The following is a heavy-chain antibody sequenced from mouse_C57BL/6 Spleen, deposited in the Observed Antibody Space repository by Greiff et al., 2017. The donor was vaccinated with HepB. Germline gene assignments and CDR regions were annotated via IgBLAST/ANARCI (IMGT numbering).Heavy chain of an antibody. CDR3: ARVGFGYDYYAMDY. CDR1: GYSITSGYY. Sequence: EVKLMESGPGLVKPSQSLSLTCSVTGYSITSGYYWNWIRQFPGNKLEWMGYISYDGSNNYNPSLKNRISITRDTSKNQFFLKLNSVTTEDTATYYCARVGFGYDYYAMDYWGQGTSVTVSS. D-gene: IGHD2-2*01. J-gene: IGHJ4*01. CDR2: ISYDGSN. V-gene: IGHV3-6*01.